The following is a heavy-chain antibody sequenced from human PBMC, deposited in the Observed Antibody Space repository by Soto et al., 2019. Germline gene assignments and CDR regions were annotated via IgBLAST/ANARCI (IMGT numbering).Heavy chain of an antibody. J-gene: IGHJ5*02. Sequence: NPSETLSLTCAVSGGSISSGGYSWSWIRQPPGKGLEWIGYIYHSGSTYYNPSLKSRVTISVDRSKNQFSLKLSSVTAADTAVYYCARDRPWFDPWGQGTLVTVSS. V-gene: IGHV4-30-2*01. D-gene: IGHD6-6*01. CDR3: ARDRPWFDP. CDR2: IYHSGST. CDR1: GGSISSGGYS.